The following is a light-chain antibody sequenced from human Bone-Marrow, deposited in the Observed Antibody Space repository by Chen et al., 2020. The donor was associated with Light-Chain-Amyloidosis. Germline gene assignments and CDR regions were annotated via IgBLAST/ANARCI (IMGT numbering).Light chain of an antibody. J-gene: IGLJ3*02. V-gene: IGLV1-40*01. CDR1: SSNIGANYD. CDR3: QFYDRSLSGSV. Sequence: QSVLTQPPSVSGAPGQRLTIPCTGSSSNIGANYDVHWYQQLPGTAPKLLIFGTTNRPSGVPDRFSGSKSGTSASLAITGLQAEDEADYYCQFYDRSLSGSVFGGGTKLTVL. CDR2: GTT.